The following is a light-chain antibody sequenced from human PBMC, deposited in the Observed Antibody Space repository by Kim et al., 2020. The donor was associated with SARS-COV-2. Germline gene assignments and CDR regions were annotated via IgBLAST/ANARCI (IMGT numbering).Light chain of an antibody. J-gene: IGKJ4*01. CDR1: QSLGSSY. V-gene: IGKV3-20*01. CDR2: GAS. Sequence: SGAVAARPSRGSQSLGSSYLAWYQQKPGQAPRLVIYGASSRATGIPDRFSGSGSGTDFTLTISRLEPEDFAVYYCQQCISSTLTFGGGTKVDIK. CDR3: QQCISSTLT.